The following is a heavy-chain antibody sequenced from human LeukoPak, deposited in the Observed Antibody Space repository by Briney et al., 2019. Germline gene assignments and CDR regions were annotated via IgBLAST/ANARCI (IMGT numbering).Heavy chain of an antibody. D-gene: IGHD1-26*01. Sequence: GGSLRLSCAASGFTFSSYAMSWVRLAPGKGLEWVSSINNRGDTTYYADFVKGRFTISRDNSKNILYVQMNSLGAEDTAVYYCANGGGASHYVSWGQGTLVIVSS. CDR2: INNRGDTT. CDR3: ANGGGASHYVS. V-gene: IGHV3-23*01. J-gene: IGHJ5*02. CDR1: GFTFSSYA.